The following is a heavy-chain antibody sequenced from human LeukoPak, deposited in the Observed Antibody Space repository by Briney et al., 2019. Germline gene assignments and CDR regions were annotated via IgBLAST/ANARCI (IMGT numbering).Heavy chain of an antibody. J-gene: IGHJ6*03. D-gene: IGHD4-17*01. CDR1: GYTFTSYG. CDR2: IITYNGNT. V-gene: IGHV1-18*01. Sequence: WASVTVSCKTSGYTFTSYGLSWVRQAPGQGLEWMGCIITYNGNTYYSQKLQGRVTMTTDTSTSTAYMELRSLRSDDTAVYYCAKTTVTSEEYFYYYMDVWGKGTTVTVSS. CDR3: AKTTVTSEEYFYYYMDV.